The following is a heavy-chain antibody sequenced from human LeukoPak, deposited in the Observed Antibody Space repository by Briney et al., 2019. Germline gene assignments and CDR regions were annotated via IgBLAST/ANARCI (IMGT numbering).Heavy chain of an antibody. D-gene: IGHD2-15*01. J-gene: IGHJ4*02. CDR2: INPSGGST. CDR3: ARDFWWLPDY. Sequence: ASVKVSCKASGYTFTSYYMHWVRQAPGQGLEWMGIINPSGGSTSYAQKFQGRVTMTRDTSTSTVYMELNSLTTEDTALYYCARDFWWLPDYWGQGTLVTVSS. V-gene: IGHV1-46*01. CDR1: GYTFTSYY.